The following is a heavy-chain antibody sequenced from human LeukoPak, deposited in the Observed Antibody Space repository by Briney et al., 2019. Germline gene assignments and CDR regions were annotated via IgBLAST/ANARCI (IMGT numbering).Heavy chain of an antibody. Sequence: KPSETLSLTCTVSSGSISTYYWSWIRQPPGKGLEWIGYIHYSGSTNYNPSLKSRVTISVDTSKNQFSLKLSSVTAADTAVYYCARGLWFGDFYFDYWGQGTLVTVSS. CDR1: SGSISTYY. J-gene: IGHJ4*02. CDR2: IHYSGST. CDR3: ARGLWFGDFYFDY. V-gene: IGHV4-59*01. D-gene: IGHD3-10*01.